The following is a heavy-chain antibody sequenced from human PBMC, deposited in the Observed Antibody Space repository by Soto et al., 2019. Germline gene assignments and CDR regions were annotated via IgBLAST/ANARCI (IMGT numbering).Heavy chain of an antibody. D-gene: IGHD3-22*01. CDR1: GYTFTSYG. V-gene: IGHV1-18*04. Sequence: ASVKVSCKASGYTFTSYGLNWVRRAPGQGLEWMGRIASHDGSTVSAQSFQGRLTLTRDTFTNTAYLELGALTSDDTGLYFCWRNDGDDSTNFWGQGALVTVSS. CDR3: WRNDGDDSTNF. J-gene: IGHJ4*02. CDR2: IASHDGST.